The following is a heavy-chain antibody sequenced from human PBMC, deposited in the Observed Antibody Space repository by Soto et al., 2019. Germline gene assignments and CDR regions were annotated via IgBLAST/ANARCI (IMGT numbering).Heavy chain of an antibody. Sequence: KSSETLSLTCAVYGGSFSGYYWSWIRQPPGKGLEWIGEINHSGSTNYNPSLKSRVTISVDTSKNQFSLKLSSVTAADTAVYYCARGPKRWLQLYYYGMDVWGQGTTVTVSS. CDR2: INHSGST. CDR1: GGSFSGYY. D-gene: IGHD1-1*01. CDR3: ARGPKRWLQLYYYGMDV. J-gene: IGHJ6*02. V-gene: IGHV4-34*01.